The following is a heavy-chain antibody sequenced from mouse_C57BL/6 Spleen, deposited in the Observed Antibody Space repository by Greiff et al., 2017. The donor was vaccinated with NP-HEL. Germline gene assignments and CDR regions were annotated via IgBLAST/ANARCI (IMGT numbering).Heavy chain of an antibody. CDR2: INPGSGGT. CDR3: ARRDEGVMDY. J-gene: IGHJ4*01. Sequence: VKLMESGAELVRPGTSVKVSCKASGYAFTNYLIEWVKQRPGQGLEWIGVINPGSGGTNYNEKFKGKATLTADKSSSTAYMQLSSLTSEDSAVYFCARRDEGVMDYWGQGTSVTVSS. CDR1: GYAFTNYL. D-gene: IGHD3-3*01. V-gene: IGHV1-54*01.